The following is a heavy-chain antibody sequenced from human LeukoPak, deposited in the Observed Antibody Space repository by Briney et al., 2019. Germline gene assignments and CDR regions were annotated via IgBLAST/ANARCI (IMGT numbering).Heavy chain of an antibody. J-gene: IGHJ4*02. V-gene: IGHV3-33*01. CDR3: ARAGYCSSTACLDY. CDR1: GFTFSSYG. D-gene: IGHD2-2*01. CDR2: IWYDGSNK. Sequence: PGRSLKLSCAASGFTFSSYGMHWVRQAPGKGLEWVAVIWYDGSNKYYADSVKGRFTISRDNSKNTPYLQMNSLRVEDTAVYYCARAGYCSSTACLDYWGQGTLVTVPS.